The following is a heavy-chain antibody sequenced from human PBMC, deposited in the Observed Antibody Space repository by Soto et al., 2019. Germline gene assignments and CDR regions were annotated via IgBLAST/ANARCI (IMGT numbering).Heavy chain of an antibody. CDR1: GYTFTSYA. J-gene: IGHJ4*02. CDR3: ARDLQPSQWLVLGY. CDR2: INAGNGNT. Sequence: ASVKVSCKASGYTFTSYAMHWVRQAPGQRLEWMGWINAGNGNTKYSQKFQGRVTITRDTSASTAYMELSSLRSEDTAVYYCARDLQPSQWLVLGYWGQGTLVTVSS. V-gene: IGHV1-3*01. D-gene: IGHD6-19*01.